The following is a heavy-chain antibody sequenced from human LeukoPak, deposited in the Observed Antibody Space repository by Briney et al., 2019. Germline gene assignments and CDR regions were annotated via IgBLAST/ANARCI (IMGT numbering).Heavy chain of an antibody. CDR3: ARADRLHGGPYLIGP. J-gene: IGHJ5*02. Sequence: PSASVKVSCKTSGYSFTDYYMHWVRQAPGQGLEWMGWINPNSGGTSSAHQGRVTMTRDTSITTVYMEVSWLTSDDTAIYYCARADRLHGGPYLIGPWGQGTLVTASS. D-gene: IGHD2-21*01. CDR1: GYSFTDYY. V-gene: IGHV1-2*02. CDR2: INPNSGGT.